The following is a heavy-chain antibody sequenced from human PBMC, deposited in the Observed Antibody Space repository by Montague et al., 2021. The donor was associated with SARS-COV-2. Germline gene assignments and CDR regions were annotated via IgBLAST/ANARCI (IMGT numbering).Heavy chain of an antibody. V-gene: IGHV5-51*01. J-gene: IGHJ6*02. D-gene: IGHD1/OR15-1a*01. CDR1: GYTFTNYW. Sequence: QSGAEVKTPGESLKISCKGSGYTFTNYWIGWVRQMPGKGLEWMGIIYPGDSDSRYSPSLQGQISISADKSINTAYLQWSRLKASDTAMYYCARVGEDSWNNVGGMDVWGQGTTVTVSS. CDR2: IYPGDSDS. CDR3: ARVGEDSWNNVGGMDV.